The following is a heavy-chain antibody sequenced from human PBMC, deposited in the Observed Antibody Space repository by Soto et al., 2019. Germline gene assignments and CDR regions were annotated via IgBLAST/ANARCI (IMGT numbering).Heavy chain of an antibody. Sequence: GGSLRLSCAASGFTFSSYGMHWVRQAPGKGLEWVAVISYDGSNKYYADSVKGRFTISRDNSKNTLYLQMNSLRAEDTAVYYCAKGRREYYYMDVWGKGTTVTVSS. CDR2: ISYDGSNK. V-gene: IGHV3-30*18. CDR3: AKGRREYYYMDV. J-gene: IGHJ6*03. CDR1: GFTFSSYG.